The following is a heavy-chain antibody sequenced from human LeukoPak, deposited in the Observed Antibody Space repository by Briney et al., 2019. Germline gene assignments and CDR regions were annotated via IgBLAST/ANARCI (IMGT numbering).Heavy chain of an antibody. CDR3: ASLDPSVQH. CDR2: INQGGSAK. D-gene: IGHD3-9*01. V-gene: IGHV3-7*01. Sequence: TGGSLRLSCAASGFPFNTHWMGWVRQTPRKGLEWVAQINQGGSAKYYVESVRGRFTTSRDNANNSLYLQMNNLRVGDTALYYCASLDPSVQHWGQGTLVTVSS. J-gene: IGHJ1*01. CDR1: GFPFNTHW.